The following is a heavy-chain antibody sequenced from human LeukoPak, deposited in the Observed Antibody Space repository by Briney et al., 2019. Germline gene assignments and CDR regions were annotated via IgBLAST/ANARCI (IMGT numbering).Heavy chain of an antibody. V-gene: IGHV3-66*01. J-gene: IGHJ4*02. CDR3: ARVIVVRESKYLDY. D-gene: IGHD3-22*01. CDR1: GFTVSSNY. Sequence: GGSLRLSCAASGFTVSSNYMSWVRQAPGKGLEWVSVIYSGGSTYYADSVKGRFTISRDNSKNTLYLQMNSLRAEDTAVYYCARVIVVRESKYLDYWGQGTLVTVSS. CDR2: IYSGGST.